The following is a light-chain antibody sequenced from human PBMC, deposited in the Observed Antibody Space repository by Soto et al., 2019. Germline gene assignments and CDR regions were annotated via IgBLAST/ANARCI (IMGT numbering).Light chain of an antibody. CDR1: QSVSSTY. Sequence: EIVLTQSPGTLSLSPGERATLSCRASQSVSSTYLAWYQQKHGLAPRLLIYGASSRATGIPDRFSGSGAGTDFTLTISRLEPEDFAVYYCQQYGISPTFGQGTKVEIK. CDR3: QQYGISPT. CDR2: GAS. J-gene: IGKJ1*01. V-gene: IGKV3-20*01.